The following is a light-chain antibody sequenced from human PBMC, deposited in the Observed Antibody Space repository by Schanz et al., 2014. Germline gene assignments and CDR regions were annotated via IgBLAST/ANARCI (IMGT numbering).Light chain of an antibody. V-gene: IGKV3-20*01. Sequence: EAVLTQSPGTLSLSPGERATLSCRASQTVTSGYLAWYQQKPGQTPRLLIYAASTRAPGIPGRFSGSGSGTDFTLTISRLEPEDFAVYYCQQYGSAPRTFGQGTKVEIK. CDR1: QTVTSGY. J-gene: IGKJ1*01. CDR3: QQYGSAPRT. CDR2: AAS.